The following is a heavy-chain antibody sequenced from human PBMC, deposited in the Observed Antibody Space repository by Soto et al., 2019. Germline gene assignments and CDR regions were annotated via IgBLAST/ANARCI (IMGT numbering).Heavy chain of an antibody. CDR1: GFSFSSYG. CDR3: AKDTDVVGAAYKFDY. CDR2: ISYDGGEK. Sequence: QVQLVESGGGVVQPGRSLRLSCVASGFSFSSYGMHWVRQAPGKGLEWVAVISYDGGEKYYADSVKGRFTISRDNSKNTLDLQMNSLRGEDTAVYYCAKDTDVVGAAYKFDYWGQGTLVTVSS. J-gene: IGHJ4*02. V-gene: IGHV3-30*18. D-gene: IGHD1-26*01.